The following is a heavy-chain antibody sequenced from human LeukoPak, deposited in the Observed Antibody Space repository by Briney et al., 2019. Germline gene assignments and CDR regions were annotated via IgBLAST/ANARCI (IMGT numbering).Heavy chain of an antibody. V-gene: IGHV6-1*01. Sequence: SQTLSLTCAISGDSVSSNSAAWNWVRQSPSRGLEWLGRTYYRSKWYNDYAVSVKSRITINPGTSKNQFSLQLNSVTPEDTAVYYCARDAWDYGDYVFDYWGQGTLVTVSS. CDR2: TYYRSKWYN. CDR1: GDSVSSNSAA. CDR3: ARDAWDYGDYVFDY. D-gene: IGHD4-17*01. J-gene: IGHJ4*02.